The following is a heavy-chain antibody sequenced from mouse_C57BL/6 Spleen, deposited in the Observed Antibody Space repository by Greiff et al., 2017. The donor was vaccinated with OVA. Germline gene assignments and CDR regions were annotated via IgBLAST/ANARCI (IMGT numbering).Heavy chain of an antibody. V-gene: IGHV1-64*01. CDR3: ARTTRGDYAMDY. CDR1: GYTFTSYW. CDR2: IHPNSGST. J-gene: IGHJ4*01. D-gene: IGHD1-1*01. Sequence: QVQLQQSGAELVKPGASVKLSCKASGYTFTSYWMHWVKQRPGQGLEWIGMIHPNSGSTNYNEKFKSKATLTVDKSSSTAYMQLSSLTSEDSAVYYCARTTRGDYAMDYWGQGTSVTVSS.